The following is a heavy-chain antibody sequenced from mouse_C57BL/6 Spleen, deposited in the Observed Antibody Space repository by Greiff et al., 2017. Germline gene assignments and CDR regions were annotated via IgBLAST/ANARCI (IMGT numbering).Heavy chain of an antibody. CDR3: ASHYYYGSSYGAMDY. CDR2: IYPGSGST. J-gene: IGHJ4*01. CDR1: GYTFTSYW. Sequence: QVQLQQPGAELVKPGASVKMSCKASGYTFTSYWITWVKQRPGQGLEWIGDIYPGSGSTNYNEKFKSKATLTVDTSSSTAYMQLSSLTSEDSAVYYCASHYYYGSSYGAMDYWGQGTSVTVSS. V-gene: IGHV1-55*01. D-gene: IGHD1-1*01.